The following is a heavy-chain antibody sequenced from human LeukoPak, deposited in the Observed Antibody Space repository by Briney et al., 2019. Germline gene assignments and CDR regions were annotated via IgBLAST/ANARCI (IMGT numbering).Heavy chain of an antibody. CDR1: GFTFSRYG. D-gene: IGHD1-1*01. Sequence: GGSLRLSCAASGFTFSRYGMHWVRQAPGKGLEWVSAISGSGGSTYYADSVKGRFTISRDNSKNTLYLQMNSLRAEDTAVYYCAKNKDWNDEELDYWGQGTLVTVSS. J-gene: IGHJ4*02. CDR3: AKNKDWNDEELDY. V-gene: IGHV3-23*01. CDR2: ISGSGGST.